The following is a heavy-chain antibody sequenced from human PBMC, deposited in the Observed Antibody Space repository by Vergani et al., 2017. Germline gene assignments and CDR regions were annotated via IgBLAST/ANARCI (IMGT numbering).Heavy chain of an antibody. Sequence: QVQLAQSGAEVKKPWASVKVSRKVSGYTLTELSMHWVRQAPGKGLEWMGGFDPEDGETIYAQKFQGRVTMTEDTSTDTAYMELSSVRSEDTAVYYCATVTGGSYYGPSFDYWGQGTLVTVSS. V-gene: IGHV1-24*01. CDR1: GYTLTELS. J-gene: IGHJ4*02. D-gene: IGHD1-26*01. CDR3: ATVTGGSYYGPSFDY. CDR2: FDPEDGET.